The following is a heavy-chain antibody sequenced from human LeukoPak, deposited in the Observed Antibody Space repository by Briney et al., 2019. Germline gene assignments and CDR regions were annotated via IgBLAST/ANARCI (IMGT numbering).Heavy chain of an antibody. CDR1: GYTLTELS. V-gene: IGHV1-24*01. J-gene: IGHJ4*02. Sequence: ASVKVSCKVSGYTLTELSMHWVRQAPGKGLEWMGGFDPEDGETIYAQKFQGRVTITADKSTSTAYMELSSLRSEDTAVYYCARDREVVPAAFDYWGQGTLVTVSS. D-gene: IGHD2-2*01. CDR3: ARDREVVPAAFDY. CDR2: FDPEDGET.